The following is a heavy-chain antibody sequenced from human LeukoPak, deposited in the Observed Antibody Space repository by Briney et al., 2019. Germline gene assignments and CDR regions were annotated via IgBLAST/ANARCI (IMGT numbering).Heavy chain of an antibody. Sequence: GASVKVSCKASGYTFTGYYMHGVRQAPGQGLEWMGWINPNSGGTNYAQKFQGRVTMTRDTSISTAYMELSRLRSDDTAVYYCARAVAVTMVQGVKYWGQGTLVTVSS. D-gene: IGHD3-10*01. V-gene: IGHV1-2*02. CDR1: GYTFTGYY. CDR3: ARAVAVTMVQGVKY. J-gene: IGHJ4*02. CDR2: INPNSGGT.